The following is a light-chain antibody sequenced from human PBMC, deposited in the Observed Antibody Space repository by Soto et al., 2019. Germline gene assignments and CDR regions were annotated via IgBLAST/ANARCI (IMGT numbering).Light chain of an antibody. CDR1: HSMSNRS. CDR2: GAS. J-gene: IGKJ4*01. CDR3: QEFAST. Sequence: EIVLTQSPAILSVSPVERATLSCRASHSMSNRSLAWYQHKPGQAPRLLIYGASNRANGIPDRFSGSGSGTDFILTINRLEHEDFAVYYCQEFASTFAGGTKVEI. V-gene: IGKV3-20*01.